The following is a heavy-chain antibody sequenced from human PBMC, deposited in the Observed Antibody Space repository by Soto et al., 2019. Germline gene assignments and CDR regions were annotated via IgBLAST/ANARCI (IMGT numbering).Heavy chain of an antibody. J-gene: IGHJ4*02. CDR3: ARHQDAGYYFDY. D-gene: IGHD6-6*01. CDR2: VYKSGGT. Sequence: QLQLQESGPGLVKPSETLSLTCSVSGGSISSSTYYWVWIRQSPGKGLEWIGRVYKSGGTYYNPSLKSRVRTSVDTPNNQFSLKINSATAADAALYYCARHQDAGYYFDYRGQGILVTVSS. CDR1: GGSISSSTYY. V-gene: IGHV4-39*01.